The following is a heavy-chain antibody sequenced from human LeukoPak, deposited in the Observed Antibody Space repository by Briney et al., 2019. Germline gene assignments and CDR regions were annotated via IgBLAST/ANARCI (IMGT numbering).Heavy chain of an antibody. V-gene: IGHV1-69*13. CDR2: IIPIFGTA. CDR3: ARDCSGGSCYAANWFDP. Sequence: GASVKVSCKASGGTFSSYAISWVRQAPGQGLEWMGGIIPIFGTANYAQKFQGRVTITADESTSTAYMELSSLRSEDTAVYYCARDCSGGSCYAANWFDPWGQGTLVTVSS. D-gene: IGHD2-15*01. CDR1: GGTFSSYA. J-gene: IGHJ5*02.